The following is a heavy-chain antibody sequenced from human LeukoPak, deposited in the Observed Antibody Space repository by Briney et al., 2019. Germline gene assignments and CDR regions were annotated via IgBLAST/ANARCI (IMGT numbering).Heavy chain of an antibody. V-gene: IGHV4-59*08. Sequence: PSETLSLTCAVSGGSISSYYWSWIRQPPGKGLEWIGYIYYSGSTNYNPSLKSRVTISVDTSKNQFSLKLSSVTAADTAVYYCARHGASSSWYDYRGQGTLVTVSS. CDR2: IYYSGST. CDR3: ARHGASSSWYDY. CDR1: GGSISSYY. J-gene: IGHJ4*02. D-gene: IGHD6-13*01.